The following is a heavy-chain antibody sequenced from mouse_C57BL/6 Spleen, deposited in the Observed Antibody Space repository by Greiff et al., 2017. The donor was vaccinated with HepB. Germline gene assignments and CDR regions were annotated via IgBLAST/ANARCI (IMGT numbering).Heavy chain of an antibody. J-gene: IGHJ2*01. V-gene: IGHV5-12*01. Sequence: EVKLVESGGGLVQPGGSLKLSCAASGFTFSDYYMYWVRQTPEKRLEWVAYISNGGGSTYYPDTVKGRFTISRDNAKNTLYLQMSRLKSEDTAMYYCARQTYGNFPYYLDYWGQGTTLTVSS. CDR2: ISNGGGST. CDR1: GFTFSDYY. D-gene: IGHD2-1*01. CDR3: ARQTYGNFPYYLDY.